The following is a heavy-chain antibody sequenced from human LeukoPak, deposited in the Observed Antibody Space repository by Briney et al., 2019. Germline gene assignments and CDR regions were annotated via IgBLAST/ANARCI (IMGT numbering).Heavy chain of an antibody. Sequence: PGGSLRLSCAASGFTFSSYGMSWVRQAPGKGLEWVSAISGSGGSTYYADSVKGRFTISRDNSKNTLYLQMNSLRAEDTAIYYCAKGMVRGVMSFDYWGQGTLVTVSS. CDR2: ISGSGGST. D-gene: IGHD3-10*01. CDR1: GFTFSSYG. J-gene: IGHJ4*02. V-gene: IGHV3-23*01. CDR3: AKGMVRGVMSFDY.